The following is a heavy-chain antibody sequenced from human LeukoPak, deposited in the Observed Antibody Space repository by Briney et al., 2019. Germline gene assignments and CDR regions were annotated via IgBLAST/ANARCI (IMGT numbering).Heavy chain of an antibody. CDR1: GYSISSGYY. J-gene: IGHJ4*02. V-gene: IGHV4-38-2*02. D-gene: IGHD4-17*01. CDR2: IYHSGST. CDR3: ARAPPNDYGDPWDFDY. Sequence: SETLSLTCTVSGYSISSGYYWGWIRQPPGKGLEWIGSIYHSGSTYYNPSLKSRVTISVDTSKNQFSLKLSSVTAADTAVYYCARAPPNDYGDPWDFDYWGRGTLVTVSS.